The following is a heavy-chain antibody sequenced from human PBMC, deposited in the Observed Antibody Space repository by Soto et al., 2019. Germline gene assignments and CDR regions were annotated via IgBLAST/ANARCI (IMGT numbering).Heavy chain of an antibody. CDR1: GSTFGGYT. D-gene: IGHD3-3*01. Sequence: GGSLRPSCAASGSTFGGYTMHWVRQAPGKGLEWVAIISSDGGSTYYADSVKGRFTISRDNSKNSLYLQMNSLRAEDTALYYCAKDMPRFLEWYGMDVWGQGTTVTVSS. CDR3: AKDMPRFLEWYGMDV. CDR2: ISSDGGST. J-gene: IGHJ6*02. V-gene: IGHV3-43*01.